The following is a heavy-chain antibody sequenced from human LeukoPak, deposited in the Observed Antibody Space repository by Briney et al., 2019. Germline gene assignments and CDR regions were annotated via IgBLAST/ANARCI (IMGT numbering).Heavy chain of an antibody. CDR3: ARHPLNLYFDY. Sequence: PSETLSLTCAVSGYSISSGYYWGWIRQPPAKGLEWIGSIYHSGSTYYNPSLKSRVTISVDTSKNQFSLKLSSVTAADTAVYYCARHPLNLYFDYWGQGTLVTVSS. CDR2: IYHSGST. V-gene: IGHV4-38-2*01. CDR1: GYSISSGYY. J-gene: IGHJ4*02.